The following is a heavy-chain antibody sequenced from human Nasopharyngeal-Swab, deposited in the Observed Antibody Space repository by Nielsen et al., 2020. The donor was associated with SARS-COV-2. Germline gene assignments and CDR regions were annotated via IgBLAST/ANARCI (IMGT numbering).Heavy chain of an antibody. CDR2: IYYSGST. CDR3: ARGYSSGWYFD. D-gene: IGHD6-19*01. V-gene: IGHV4-59*08. Sequence: GSLKLSCTVSGGSISSYYWSWIRQPPGKGLEWIGYIYYSGSTNYNPSLKSRVTISVDTSKNQFSLKLSSVTAADTAVYYCARGYSSGWYFDWGPGTLVTVSS. J-gene: IGHJ4*02. CDR1: GGSISSYY.